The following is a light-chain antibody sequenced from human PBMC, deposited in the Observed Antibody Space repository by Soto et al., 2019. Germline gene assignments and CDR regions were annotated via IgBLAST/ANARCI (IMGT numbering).Light chain of an antibody. J-gene: IGKJ1*01. CDR2: AAS. V-gene: IGKV3-20*01. CDR1: QSVSSSF. Sequence: EIVLTQSPGTLSLSPGERATLSCRASQSVSSSFLAWYQQKPGQAPRLLIYAASSRATGIPDRFSGGGSGTDFTLTISRLEPEDFAVYYCQQYAISHRTFGQGTKV. CDR3: QQYAISHRT.